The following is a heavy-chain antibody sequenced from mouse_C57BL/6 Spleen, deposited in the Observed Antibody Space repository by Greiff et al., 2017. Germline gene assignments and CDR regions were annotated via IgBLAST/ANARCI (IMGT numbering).Heavy chain of an antibody. CDR1: GYTFTDYY. V-gene: IGHV1-19*01. D-gene: IGHD6-1*01. CDR2: INPYNGGT. Sequence: EVQLQQSGPVLVKPGASVKMSCKASGYTFTDYYMNWVKQSHGKSLEWIGVINPYNGGTSYTQKFKGKATLTVDKSSSTAYMELNSLTSEDSAVYYCARRRPNHPGNAMDYWGQGTSVTVSS. J-gene: IGHJ4*01. CDR3: ARRRPNHPGNAMDY.